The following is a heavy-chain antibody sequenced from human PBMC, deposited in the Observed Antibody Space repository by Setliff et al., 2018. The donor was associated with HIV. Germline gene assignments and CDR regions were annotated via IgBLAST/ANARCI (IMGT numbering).Heavy chain of an antibody. CDR2: IYPGDSNT. D-gene: IGHD1-26*01. J-gene: IGHJ5*02. CDR3: VRYSGSSYKSNWFDP. CDR1: GYSFTSYW. V-gene: IGHV5-51*01. Sequence: GESLTISCKGSGYSFTSYWIGWVRQMPGKGLEWMGIIYPGDSNTSYSPSFRGQVTISADMSISTAYLQWSSLQASDTAMYYCVRYSGSSYKSNWFDPWGQGTRVTVSS.